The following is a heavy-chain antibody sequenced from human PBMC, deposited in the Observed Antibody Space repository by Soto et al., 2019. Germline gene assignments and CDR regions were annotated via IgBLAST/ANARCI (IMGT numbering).Heavy chain of an antibody. J-gene: IGHJ5*02. V-gene: IGHV4-30-4*01. CDR1: GCSISSGDYY. CDR2: IYYSGST. D-gene: IGHD2-2*01. Sequence: SETLSLTCTVSGCSISSGDYYWSWIRQPPGKGLEWIGYIYYSGSTYYNPSLKSRVTISVDTSKNQFSLKLSSVTAADTAVYYCARVRPNISYCSSTSCYLNWFDPWGQGTLVTVSS. CDR3: ARVRPNISYCSSTSCYLNWFDP.